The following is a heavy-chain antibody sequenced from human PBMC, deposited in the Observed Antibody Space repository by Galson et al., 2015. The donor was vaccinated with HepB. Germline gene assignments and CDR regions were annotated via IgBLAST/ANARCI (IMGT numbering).Heavy chain of an antibody. Sequence: SVKVSCKASGYTFTSYAMHWVRQAPGQRLEWMGWTNAGNGNTKYSQKFQGRVTITRDTSASTAYMELSSLRSEDTAVYYCAREVEYYDSSGYASGGYYFDYWGQGTLVTVSS. V-gene: IGHV1-3*01. J-gene: IGHJ4*02. D-gene: IGHD3-22*01. CDR2: TNAGNGNT. CDR1: GYTFTSYA. CDR3: AREVEYYDSSGYASGGYYFDY.